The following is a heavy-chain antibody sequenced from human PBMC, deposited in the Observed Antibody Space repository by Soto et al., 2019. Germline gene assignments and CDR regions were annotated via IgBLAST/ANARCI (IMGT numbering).Heavy chain of an antibody. D-gene: IGHD6-19*01. V-gene: IGHV3-15*07. Sequence: GGSLRLSCAASGFTFSNAWMNWVRQAPGKGLEWVGRIKSKTDGGTTDYAAPVKGRFTISRDDSKNTLYLQMNSLKTEDTAVYYCTTDSPWLVGGEPSKRGSYYYGMDVWGQGTTVTVSS. CDR3: TTDSPWLVGGEPSKRGSYYYGMDV. CDR2: IKSKTDGGTT. J-gene: IGHJ6*02. CDR1: GFTFSNAW.